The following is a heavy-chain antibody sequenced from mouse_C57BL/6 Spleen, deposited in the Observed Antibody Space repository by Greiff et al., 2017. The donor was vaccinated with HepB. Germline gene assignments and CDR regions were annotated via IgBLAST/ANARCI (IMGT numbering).Heavy chain of an antibody. CDR3: ARLVATVVATDWYFDG. D-gene: IGHD1-1*01. J-gene: IGHJ1*03. CDR1: GYTFTSYG. V-gene: IGHV1-81*01. CDR2: IYPRSGNT. Sequence: VQLQQSGAELARPGASVKLSCKASGYTFTSYGISWVKQRTGQGLEWIGEIYPRSGNTYYNEKFKGKATLTADKSSSTAYMELRSLTSEDSAVYFCARLVATVVATDWYFDGWGTGTTVTVSS.